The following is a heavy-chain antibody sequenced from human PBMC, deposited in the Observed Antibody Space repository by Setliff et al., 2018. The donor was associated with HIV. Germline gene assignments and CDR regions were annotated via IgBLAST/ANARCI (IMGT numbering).Heavy chain of an antibody. Sequence: SETLSLTCTVSGGSISSGSYYWSWIRQPAGKGLEWIGHIHTSGSTKYNPSLKSRVTISADTSKNQFSLKLSSVTAADTAVYYCARDNSYYYGSGSYLSTNQHDYWGQGTLVTVS. CDR2: IHTSGST. CDR1: GGSISSGSYY. CDR3: ARDNSYYYGSGSYLSTNQHDY. J-gene: IGHJ4*02. V-gene: IGHV4-61*09. D-gene: IGHD3-10*01.